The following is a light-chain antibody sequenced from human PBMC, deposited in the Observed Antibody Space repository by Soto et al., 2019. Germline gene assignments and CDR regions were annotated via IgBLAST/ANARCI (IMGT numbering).Light chain of an antibody. Sequence: EIVLTQSPGTLSLSPGERATLSCRASQSVSSSYLVWYQQRPGQAPRLLIYGASSRATGIPDRFRGSGSGTDFTLTISRLEPEDFAIYYCQQYGSSSWTFGQGTRVEIK. CDR3: QQYGSSSWT. CDR2: GAS. CDR1: QSVSSSY. J-gene: IGKJ1*01. V-gene: IGKV3-20*01.